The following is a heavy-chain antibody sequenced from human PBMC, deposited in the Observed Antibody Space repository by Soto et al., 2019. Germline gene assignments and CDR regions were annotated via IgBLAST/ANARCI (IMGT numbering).Heavy chain of an antibody. D-gene: IGHD2-2*01. CDR3: VRHLGYCSSTNCYAWFAP. CDR2: IYHSGNT. V-gene: IGHV4-59*08. J-gene: IGHJ5*02. Sequence: SETLSLTCTVSGGSISSYYWSWIRQPPGKGLEWIGYIYHSGNTNYNPSLKRRVTISADTSKNLFSLKLSSVTAAVTAVYYCVRHLGYCSSTNCYAWFAPWGQGTLVTVSS. CDR1: GGSISSYY.